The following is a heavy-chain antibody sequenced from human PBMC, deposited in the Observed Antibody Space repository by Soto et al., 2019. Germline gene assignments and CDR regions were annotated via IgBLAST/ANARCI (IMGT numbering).Heavy chain of an antibody. D-gene: IGHD3-3*01. CDR1: GGSISSGDYY. CDR3: ARDHWGYDFYGYYYYYGMDV. V-gene: IGHV4-30-4*01. CDR2: IYYSGST. J-gene: IGHJ6*02. Sequence: QVQLQESGPGLVKPSQTLSLTCTVSGGSISSGDYYWSWIRQPPGKVLEWIGYIYYSGSTYYNPSLKRRFTISVDTSKKQFSLTLSSVTAADTAVYYCARDHWGYDFYGYYYYYGMDVWGQGTTVTVSS.